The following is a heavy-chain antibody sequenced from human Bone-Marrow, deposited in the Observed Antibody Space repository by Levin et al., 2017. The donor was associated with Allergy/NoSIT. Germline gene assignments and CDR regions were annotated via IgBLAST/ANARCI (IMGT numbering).Heavy chain of an antibody. CDR2: ISYSGST. CDR3: ARLGGVRGNRYFDY. CDR1: GGSISSSSYY. Sequence: SETLSLTCTVSGGSISSSSYYWGWIRQPPGNGLEWIGSISYSGSTYYNPSLKSRVTISVDTSKNQFSLKLSSVTAADTAVYYCARLGGVRGNRYFDYWGQGTLVTVSS. V-gene: IGHV4-39*01. J-gene: IGHJ4*02. D-gene: IGHD3-10*01.